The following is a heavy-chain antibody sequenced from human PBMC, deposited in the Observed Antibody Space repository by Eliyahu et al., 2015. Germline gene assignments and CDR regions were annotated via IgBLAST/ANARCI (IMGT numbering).Heavy chain of an antibody. D-gene: IGHD2-2*01. CDR3: AGTCSSTSCYGNDY. Sequence: EVQLVESGGGLVQPGGSLXLXCVASGFTFSTYNMNWVRQAPGKGLEWLSYISTGSDTIYYADSVEGRFTISRDNAKNSLFLQMDNLRAEDTAVYYCAGTCSSTSCYGNDYWGQGTLVTVSA. J-gene: IGHJ4*02. CDR2: ISTGSDTI. V-gene: IGHV3-48*04. CDR1: GFTFSTYN.